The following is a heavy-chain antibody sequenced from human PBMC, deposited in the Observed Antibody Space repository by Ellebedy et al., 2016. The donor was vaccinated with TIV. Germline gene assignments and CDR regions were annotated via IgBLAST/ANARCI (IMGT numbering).Heavy chain of an antibody. V-gene: IGHV3-66*01. D-gene: IGHD3-16*01. Sequence: GESLKISCEASGFSVSSNYITWVRQAQGKGLQWFSVIYSGNKTHYADSVRRRFNISRDILKNTIYLQMHGLRIEDTALYYCVRERFPMPTWGHGTLVIVSS. J-gene: IGHJ4*01. CDR2: IYSGNKT. CDR3: VRERFPMPT. CDR1: GFSVSSNY.